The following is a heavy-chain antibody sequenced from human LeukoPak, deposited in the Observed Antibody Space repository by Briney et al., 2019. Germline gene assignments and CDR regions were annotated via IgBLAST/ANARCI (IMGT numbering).Heavy chain of an antibody. CDR3: ARNYYDSSGLDAFDI. J-gene: IGHJ3*02. V-gene: IGHV4-59*01. CDR1: GGSISSYY. CDR2: IYYSGST. D-gene: IGHD3-22*01. Sequence: SETLSLTCTVSGGSISSYYWSWIRQPPGKGLEWIGYIYYSGSTNYNPSLKSRVTISVDTSKNQFSLKLSSVTAADTAVYYCARNYYDSSGLDAFDIWGQGTMVTVSS.